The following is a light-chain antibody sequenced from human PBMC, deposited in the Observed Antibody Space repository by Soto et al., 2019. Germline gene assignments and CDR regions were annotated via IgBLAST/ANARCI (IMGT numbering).Light chain of an antibody. V-gene: IGKV3-20*01. CDR3: QQYGSSPTWK. CDR1: QSVSSSY. CDR2: DAS. J-gene: IGKJ1*01. Sequence: PGERVTLSCRASQSVSSSYLTWYQQKPGQAPRLLIYDASNRATGIPARFSGSGSGTDFTLTISRLESDDSAVYYCQQYGSSPTWKFGQGTKVDIK.